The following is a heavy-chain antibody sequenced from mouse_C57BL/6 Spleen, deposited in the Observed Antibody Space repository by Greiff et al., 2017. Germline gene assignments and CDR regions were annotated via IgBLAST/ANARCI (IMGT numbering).Heavy chain of an antibody. CDR2: IDPSDSYT. J-gene: IGHJ2*01. D-gene: IGHD1-1*01. CDR1: GYTFTSYW. Sequence: QVQLQQPGAELVKPGASVKLSCKASGYTFTSYWMQWVKQRPGQGLAWIGEIDPSDSYTNYNQKFKGKATLTVDTSSSTAYMQLSSLTSEDSAVYYYARRENYYGSRPFDYWGQGTTLTVSS. CDR3: ARRENYYGSRPFDY. V-gene: IGHV1-50*01.